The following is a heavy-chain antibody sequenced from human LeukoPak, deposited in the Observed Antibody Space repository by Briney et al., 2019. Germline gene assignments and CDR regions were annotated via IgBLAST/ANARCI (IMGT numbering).Heavy chain of an antibody. D-gene: IGHD2-15*01. CDR3: ASRCCSGGSCLVYGMDV. Sequence: ASVKVSCKASGGTFSSYAISWVRQAPGQGLEWMGGIIPIFGTANYAQKFQGRVTITADESTSTAYMELRSLRSDDTAVYYCASRCCSGGSCLVYGMDVWGQGTTVTVSS. CDR1: GGTFSSYA. J-gene: IGHJ6*02. V-gene: IGHV1-69*13. CDR2: IIPIFGTA.